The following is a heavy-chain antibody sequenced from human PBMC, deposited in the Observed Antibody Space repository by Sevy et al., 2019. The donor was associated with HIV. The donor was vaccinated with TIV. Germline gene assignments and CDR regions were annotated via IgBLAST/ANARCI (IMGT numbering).Heavy chain of an antibody. CDR2: IKRKTDGGTT. J-gene: IGHJ6*02. V-gene: IGHV3-15*01. D-gene: IGHD2-2*01. CDR3: TSPLYCSSTSCYGHYYYGMDV. CDR1: GFTFSNAW. Sequence: GGSLRLSCAASGFTFSNAWMSWVRQAPGKGLEWVGRIKRKTDGGTTDYAAPVKGRFTISRDDSKNTLYLQMNSLKTEDTAVYYCTSPLYCSSTSCYGHYYYGMDVWGQGTTVTVSS.